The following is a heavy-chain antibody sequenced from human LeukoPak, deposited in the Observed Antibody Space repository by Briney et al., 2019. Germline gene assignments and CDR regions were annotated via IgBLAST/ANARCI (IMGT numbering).Heavy chain of an antibody. CDR3: ARAHNWKYGTFDY. CDR2: ISSSSTYI. J-gene: IGHJ4*02. V-gene: IGHV3-21*01. CDR1: GFTFSSYS. Sequence: GGSLRLSCAASGFTFSSYSLDWVRQAPGKGLEWVSCISSSSTYIYYADSVKGRFTISRDNAKNSLYLQMNSLRAEDTAVYYCARAHNWKYGTFDYWGQGTLVTVSS. D-gene: IGHD1-7*01.